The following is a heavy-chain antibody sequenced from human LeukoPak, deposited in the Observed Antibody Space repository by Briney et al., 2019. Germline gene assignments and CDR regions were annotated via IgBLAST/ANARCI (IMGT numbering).Heavy chain of an antibody. Sequence: SVTVSCKASGGTFSSYAISWVRQAPGQGLEWMGGIIPIFGTANYAQKFQGRVTITADESTSTAYMELSSLRSEDTAVYYCARSTVSSSSEYYFDYWGQGTLVTVSS. V-gene: IGHV1-69*01. CDR2: IIPIFGTA. CDR1: GGTFSSYA. CDR3: ARSTVSSSSEYYFDY. D-gene: IGHD6-6*01. J-gene: IGHJ4*02.